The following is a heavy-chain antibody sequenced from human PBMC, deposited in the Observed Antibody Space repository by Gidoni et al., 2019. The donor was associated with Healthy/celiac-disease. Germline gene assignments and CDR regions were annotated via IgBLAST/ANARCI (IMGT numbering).Heavy chain of an antibody. V-gene: IGHV5-51*01. J-gene: IGHJ5*02. D-gene: IGHD2-2*01. CDR2: IYTGDSDT. CDR3: ARVNVVVPAANRGNGGGFDP. CDR1: GYSFTSYW. Sequence: EVQLVQSGAEVKKPGESLKISCKGSGYSFTSYWIGWVRQMHGKGLEWLGIIYTGDSDTRYSPAFQGQVTISADKYISTAYLQWSSLKASDTAMYYCARVNVVVPAANRGNGGGFDPWGQGTLVTVSS.